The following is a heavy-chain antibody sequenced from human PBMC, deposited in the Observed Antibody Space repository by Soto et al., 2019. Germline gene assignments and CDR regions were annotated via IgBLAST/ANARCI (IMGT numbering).Heavy chain of an antibody. CDR1: GGSISSSSYY. Sequence: SETLSLTCTVSGGSISSSSYYWGWIRQPPGKGLEWIGSIYYSGSTYYNPSLKSRVTISVDTSKNQFSLRLSSVTAADTAVYYCATLAAAGTWWGQGTLVTVSS. J-gene: IGHJ4*02. D-gene: IGHD6-13*01. V-gene: IGHV4-39*01. CDR2: IYYSGST. CDR3: ATLAAAGTW.